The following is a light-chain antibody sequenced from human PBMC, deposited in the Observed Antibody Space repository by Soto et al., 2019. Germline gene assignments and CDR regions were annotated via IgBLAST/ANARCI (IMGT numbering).Light chain of an antibody. V-gene: IGKV3-11*01. CDR3: QQRLNWPPG. Sequence: DIVLMQSPGTLSLSPGDRGALSCAASQSVRNSYLAWYQQKPGQAPRLLIYGASNRATGVPARFSGSRSGTDFTLTISDLEPADFGLYYCQQRLNWPPGFGQGTKVDIK. CDR1: QSVRNSY. J-gene: IGKJ1*01. CDR2: GAS.